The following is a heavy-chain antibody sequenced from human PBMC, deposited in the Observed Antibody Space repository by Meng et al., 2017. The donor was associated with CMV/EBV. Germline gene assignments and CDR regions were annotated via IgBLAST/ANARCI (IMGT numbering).Heavy chain of an antibody. J-gene: IGHJ6*02. CDR1: GFTFSSYG. V-gene: IGHV3-30*03. CDR2: ISNDGNNK. Sequence: ISCAASGFTFSSYGMHWVRQSPGKGLEWVAVISNDGNNKYYADSVKGRFTISRDNSKNTLYLQMNSLRAEDTAVYYCARCGKDTAMDLAGTLHYYYYGMDVWGQGTTVTVSS. CDR3: ARCGKDTAMDLAGTLHYYYYGMDV. D-gene: IGHD5-18*01.